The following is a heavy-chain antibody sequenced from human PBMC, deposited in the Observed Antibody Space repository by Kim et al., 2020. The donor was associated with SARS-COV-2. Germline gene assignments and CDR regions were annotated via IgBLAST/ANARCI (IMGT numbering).Heavy chain of an antibody. CDR2: IYYSGST. D-gene: IGHD3-9*01. CDR3: ARGEVRYFDWLPQSEYYYYGMDV. Sequence: SETLSLTCTVSGGSISSYYWSWIRQPPGKGLEWIGYIYYSGSTNYNPSLKSRVTISVDTSKNQFSLKLSSVTAADTAVYYCARGEVRYFDWLPQSEYYYYGMDVWGQGTTVTVSS. V-gene: IGHV4-59*01. CDR1: GGSISSYY. J-gene: IGHJ6*02.